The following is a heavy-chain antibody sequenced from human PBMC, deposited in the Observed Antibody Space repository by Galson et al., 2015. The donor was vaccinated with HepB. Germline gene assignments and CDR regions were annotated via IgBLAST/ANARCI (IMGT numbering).Heavy chain of an antibody. CDR2: IWYDGSNE. J-gene: IGHJ4*02. D-gene: IGHD3-10*01. V-gene: IGHV3-33*01. CDR1: GFTFSSYG. CDR3: ARGSDGSGNSLSVWYFDS. Sequence: SLRLSCAASGFTFSSYGMHWVRQAPGKGLEWVAVIWYDGSNEYYADSVKGRFTISRDNSENTLFLQMNSLRAEDTAVYFCARGSDGSGNSLSVWYFDSWGQGTLVTVSS.